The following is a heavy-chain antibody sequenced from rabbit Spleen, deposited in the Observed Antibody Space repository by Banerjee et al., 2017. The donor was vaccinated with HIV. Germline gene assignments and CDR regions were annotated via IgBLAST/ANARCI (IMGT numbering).Heavy chain of an antibody. CDR3: ARDGAGGSYFAL. D-gene: IGHD8-1*01. Sequence: QSLEESGGGLVQPEGSLTLTCTASGFDLNNYYYMNWVRQAPGKGLEWIGYIDPVFGITYYASWVNGRFSISRENAQNTVFLQMTSLTAADTATYFCARDGAGGSYFALWGPGTLVTVS. CDR2: IDPVFGIT. V-gene: IGHV1S43*01. CDR1: GFDLNNYYY. J-gene: IGHJ4*01.